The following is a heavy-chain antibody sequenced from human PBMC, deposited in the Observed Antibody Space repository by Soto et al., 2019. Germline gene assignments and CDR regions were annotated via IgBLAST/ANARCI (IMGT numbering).Heavy chain of an antibody. J-gene: IGHJ4*02. CDR2: IYSGGST. Sequence: LRLSCAASGFTVSSNYMSWVRQAPGKGLEWVSVIYSGGSTYYADSVKGRFTISRDNSKNTLYLQMNSLRAEDTAVYYCAKGKTYYDFWSGYYTFDYWGQGTLVTVSS. CDR1: GFTVSSNY. CDR3: AKGKTYYDFWSGYYTFDY. D-gene: IGHD3-3*01. V-gene: IGHV3-53*05.